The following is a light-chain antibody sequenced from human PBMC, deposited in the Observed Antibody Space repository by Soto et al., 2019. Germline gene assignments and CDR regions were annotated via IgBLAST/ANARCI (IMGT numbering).Light chain of an antibody. CDR3: QQRNIWPTIT. J-gene: IGKJ5*01. Sequence: EILLTQSPATLSLSPGERATLSCRASQSVNTYLAWYQQKPGQPPRLLIYDASNRATGIPARFRGSGSETDFTLTISSLEPADFAVYYCQQRNIWPTITFGHGTRLEIK. CDR1: QSVNTY. V-gene: IGKV3-11*01. CDR2: DAS.